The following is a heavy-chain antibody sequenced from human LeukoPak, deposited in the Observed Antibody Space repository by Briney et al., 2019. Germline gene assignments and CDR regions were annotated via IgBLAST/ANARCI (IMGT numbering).Heavy chain of an antibody. V-gene: IGHV3-30*18. CDR3: AKDALSGSYNPYYFDY. Sequence: GGSLRLSCAASGFTVSSNYMSWVRQAPGKGLEWVAVISYDGSNKCYADSVKGRFTISRDNSKNTLYLQMNSLRAEDTAVYYCAKDALSGSYNPYYFDYWGQGTLVTVSS. D-gene: IGHD1-26*01. CDR1: GFTVSSNY. J-gene: IGHJ4*02. CDR2: ISYDGSNK.